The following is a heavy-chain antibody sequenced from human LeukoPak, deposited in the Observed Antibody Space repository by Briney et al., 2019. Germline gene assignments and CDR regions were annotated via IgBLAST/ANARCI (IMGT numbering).Heavy chain of an antibody. J-gene: IGHJ4*02. Sequence: PGGSLRLSCAASGFSFSDYWMHWVRQAPGKGLVWVSRIDTSGTKTTYADSVKGRFAISRDNARNILHLQMNSLKTEDTAVYYCVRVVTTGSGWYHFDNWGLGTLVTVSS. D-gene: IGHD1-1*01. CDR1: GFSFSDYW. CDR2: IDTSGTKT. CDR3: VRVVTTGSGWYHFDN. V-gene: IGHV3-74*03.